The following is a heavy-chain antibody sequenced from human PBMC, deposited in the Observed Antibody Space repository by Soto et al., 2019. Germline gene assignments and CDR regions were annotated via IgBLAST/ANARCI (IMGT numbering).Heavy chain of an antibody. J-gene: IGHJ4*02. Sequence: QVQLQESGPGLVKPSETLSLTCTVSNDSISTYYWTWIRQPPGKGLEWIGFIYYSGSTNYNPSLQGLVTISVDTSKNQFSPKMNSVTAADTAVYYCARPGRDLGALHYWGQGTLVTVSS. CDR2: IYYSGST. CDR1: NDSISTYY. D-gene: IGHD1-26*01. CDR3: ARPGRDLGALHY. V-gene: IGHV4-59*08.